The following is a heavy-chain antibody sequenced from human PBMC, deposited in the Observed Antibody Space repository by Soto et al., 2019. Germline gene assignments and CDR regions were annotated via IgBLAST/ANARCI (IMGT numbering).Heavy chain of an antibody. J-gene: IGHJ4*02. Sequence: QVQLVQSGAEVKKPGASVKVSCKASGYTFTDYYIHWVRQAPGQGPEWLGWTNTNTGGTNYAQKFKGRVTVTRDTSTNTAYMDLYRLTSDDTVVYYCVRDRVPTAPEFDYWGQGTLITVSS. V-gene: IGHV1-2*02. CDR2: TNTNTGGT. D-gene: IGHD5-12*01. CDR1: GYTFTDYY. CDR3: VRDRVPTAPEFDY.